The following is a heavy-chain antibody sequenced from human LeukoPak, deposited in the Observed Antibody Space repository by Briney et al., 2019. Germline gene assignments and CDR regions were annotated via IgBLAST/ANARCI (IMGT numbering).Heavy chain of an antibody. V-gene: IGHV1-46*02. Sequence: VASVKVSCKASGYTFNSCYMHWVRQDPGQGLEWMGIINPSDDSTRYAQKFQGRVTMTKDTSTNTVYMHLSSLSSDDTAVYYCARAYYESSAYRHAVYFDYWGQGTLVTVSS. CDR3: ARAYYESSAYRHAVYFDY. D-gene: IGHD3-22*01. J-gene: IGHJ4*02. CDR2: INPSDDST. CDR1: GYTFNSCY.